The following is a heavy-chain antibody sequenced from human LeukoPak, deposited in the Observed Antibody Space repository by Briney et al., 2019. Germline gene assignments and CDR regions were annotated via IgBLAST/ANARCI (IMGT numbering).Heavy chain of an antibody. V-gene: IGHV3-11*05. CDR3: ARDSGYSGYSDY. J-gene: IGHJ4*02. Sequence: GGSLRLSCAASGVTFSTAWMAWFRQAPGKGLEWVSYISSSSSYTDYADSVKGRFTISRDNAKNSLNLQMNSLRAEDTAVYYCARDSGYSGYSDYWGQGTLVTVSS. CDR1: GVTFSTAW. D-gene: IGHD5-12*01. CDR2: ISSSSSYT.